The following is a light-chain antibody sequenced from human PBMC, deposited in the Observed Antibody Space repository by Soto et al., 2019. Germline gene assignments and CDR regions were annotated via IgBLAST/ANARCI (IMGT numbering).Light chain of an antibody. J-gene: IGKJ1*01. Sequence: EIVLTQYPGTLSLSPGERATLSCRASQSFSSSYLAWYQQKPGQAPRLLIYATSSRATGIPDRFSGSGSQTDFTLTISRLEPEDFAVYYCQQYGTSPRTFGQGTKVDNK. CDR3: QQYGTSPRT. CDR1: QSFSSSY. V-gene: IGKV3-20*01. CDR2: ATS.